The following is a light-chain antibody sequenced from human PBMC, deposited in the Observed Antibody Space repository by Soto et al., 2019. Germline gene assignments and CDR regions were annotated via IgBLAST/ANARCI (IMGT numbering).Light chain of an antibody. Sequence: EVVMTQSPATLSVSPGDRATLSCRASQSVSNNLAGYQQKSGQDPSLLIYGASTRATGIPARFSGSGSGTEFTLTISSRQAEDFAVYYCQQYNNWPPWTFGQGTEVQIK. CDR1: QSVSNN. CDR3: QQYNNWPPWT. J-gene: IGKJ1*01. CDR2: GAS. V-gene: IGKV3-15*01.